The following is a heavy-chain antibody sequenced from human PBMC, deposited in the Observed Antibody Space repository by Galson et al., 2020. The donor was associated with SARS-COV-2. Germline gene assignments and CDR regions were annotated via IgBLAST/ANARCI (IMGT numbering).Heavy chain of an antibody. V-gene: IGHV3-33*01. J-gene: IGHJ4*02. CDR1: GFTFSSYG. CDR2: IWYDGNNK. CDR3: ARGPSVTVGTNDLDY. Sequence: GGSLRLSCVASGFTFSSYGMHWVRQAPGKGLEWVAIIWYDGNNKFYTDSMEGRFTIPRDNSKNTLYLQMNSLRAEDTAVYYCARGPSVTVGTNDLDYWGQGTLVTVSS. D-gene: IGHD1-26*01.